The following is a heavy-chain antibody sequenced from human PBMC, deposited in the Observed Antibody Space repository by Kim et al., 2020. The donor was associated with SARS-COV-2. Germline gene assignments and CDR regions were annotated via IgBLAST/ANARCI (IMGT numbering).Heavy chain of an antibody. D-gene: IGHD3-9*01. J-gene: IGHJ4*02. CDR3: ARVHYDILTGYYKAGSGRYFDY. CDR1: GGSFSGYY. V-gene: IGHV4-34*01. CDR2: INHSGST. Sequence: SETLSLTCAVYGGSFSGYYWSWIRQPPGKGLEWIGEINHSGSTNYNPSLKSRVTISVDTSKNQFSLKLSSVTAADTAVYYCARVHYDILTGYYKAGSGRYFDYWGQGTLVTVSS.